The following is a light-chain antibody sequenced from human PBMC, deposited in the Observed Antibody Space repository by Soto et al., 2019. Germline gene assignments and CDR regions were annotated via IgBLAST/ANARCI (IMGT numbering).Light chain of an antibody. CDR3: CSYAGSYTYV. V-gene: IGLV2-11*01. J-gene: IGLJ1*01. CDR2: GVV. CDR1: GNDVGAYNY. Sequence: QSALTQPRSVSGSPGQSVTISCTGTGNDVGAYNYVSWYQQHPGRPPKLLIYGVVRWPSGVPDRFSGSKSGNTASLTISGLQAEDEADYFCCSYAGSYTYVFGTGTKLTVL.